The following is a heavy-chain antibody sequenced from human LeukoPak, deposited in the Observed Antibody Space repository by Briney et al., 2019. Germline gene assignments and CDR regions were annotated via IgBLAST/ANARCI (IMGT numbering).Heavy chain of an antibody. D-gene: IGHD2-2*02. CDR1: GGSNSSGSYY. J-gene: IGHJ4*02. CDR2: IYTSGST. CDR3: ARGIYQLLYSSLGYFDY. Sequence: SETLSLTCTVSGGSNSSGSYYWSWIRQPAGKGLGWIGRIYTSGSTNYKPSLKSRVTISVDTSKNQFSLKLSSVTAADTAVYYCARGIYQLLYSSLGYFDYWGQGTLVTVSS. V-gene: IGHV4-61*02.